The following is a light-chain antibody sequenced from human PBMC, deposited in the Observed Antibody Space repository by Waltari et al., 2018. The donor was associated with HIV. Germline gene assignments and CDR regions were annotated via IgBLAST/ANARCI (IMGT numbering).Light chain of an antibody. CDR2: KAS. Sequence: DIQTTQSPSTLSASVGDTVTITCRASQSIGVWLAWYQQKPGKAPKFLISKASSLESGVPSRFSGSGAATEFTLTISSLQPDDFATYFCQEYTTYLGTFGQGTKVEIK. V-gene: IGKV1-5*03. J-gene: IGKJ1*01. CDR3: QEYTTYLGT. CDR1: QSIGVW.